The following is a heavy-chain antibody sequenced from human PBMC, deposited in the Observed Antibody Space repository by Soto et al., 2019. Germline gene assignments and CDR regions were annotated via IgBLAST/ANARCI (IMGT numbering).Heavy chain of an antibody. D-gene: IGHD5-12*01. J-gene: IGHJ4*02. Sequence: EVQLVESGGGLVQPGGSLRLSCAASGFTLSSYWMHWVRQAPGKGLVWISRINIEGSSTSYADSVKGRFTISRDNAKNTLYLQVNSLRAEDTAVYYCARSRDGYNFVGDCWGQGTLVTVSS. CDR1: GFTLSSYW. CDR2: INIEGSST. V-gene: IGHV3-74*01. CDR3: ARSRDGYNFVGDC.